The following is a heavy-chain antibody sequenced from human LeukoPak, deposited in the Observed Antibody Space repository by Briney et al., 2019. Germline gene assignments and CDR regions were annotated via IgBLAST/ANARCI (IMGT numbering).Heavy chain of an antibody. CDR3: ASVRGLYCGGDCLGDY. CDR2: IIPILGIA. CDR1: GGTFSSYA. V-gene: IGHV1-69*04. Sequence: ASVKVSCKASGGTFSSYAISWVRQAPGQGLEWMGRIIPILGIANYAQKFQGRVTITADKSTSTAYMELSSLRSEDTAVYYCASVRGLYCGGDCLGDYWGQGTLVTVSS. J-gene: IGHJ4*02. D-gene: IGHD2-21*02.